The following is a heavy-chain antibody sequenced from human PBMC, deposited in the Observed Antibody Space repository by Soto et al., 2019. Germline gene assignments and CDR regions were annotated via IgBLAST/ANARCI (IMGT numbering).Heavy chain of an antibody. CDR3: ARSDGYHVNWLDS. CDR1: GYTFASYD. V-gene: IGHV1-8*01. J-gene: IGHJ5*01. D-gene: IGHD2-21*01. CDR2: MNPNRNNT. Sequence: QVQLVQSGAEVKTPGASVKVSCKASGYTFASYDINWVRQAPGQGLEWMGWMNPNRNNTGYAQKCQGRLTMTRDIALSIAHMELSSLRNVDTAVYYCARSDGYHVNWLDSGGQGTLVTVSA.